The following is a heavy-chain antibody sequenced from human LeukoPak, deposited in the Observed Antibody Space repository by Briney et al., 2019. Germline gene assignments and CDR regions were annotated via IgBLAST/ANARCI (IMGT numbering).Heavy chain of an antibody. V-gene: IGHV1-46*01. CDR1: GYTFTSYY. D-gene: IGHD6-19*01. CDR3: ARARAPYSSGWYVDY. CDR2: INPSGGST. Sequence: SVKVSCKASGYTFTSYYMHWVRQAPGQGLEWMGIINPSGGSTSYAQKFQGRVTMTRDTSTSTVYMELSSLRSEDTAVYYCARARAPYSSGWYVDYWGQGTLVTVSS. J-gene: IGHJ4*02.